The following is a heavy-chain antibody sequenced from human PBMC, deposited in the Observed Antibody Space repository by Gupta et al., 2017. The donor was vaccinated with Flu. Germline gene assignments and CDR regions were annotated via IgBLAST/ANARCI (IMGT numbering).Heavy chain of an antibody. V-gene: IGHV3-74*03. CDR3: ATVTSGC. CDR2: INPDGSST. CDR1: GFTFSSSY. J-gene: IGHJ4*02. Sequence: EMQLVESVGDLVPPGGSLRLSCAASGFTFSSSYLQWVRQAPGKGLVWVSRINPDGSSTTYGESVKRRFTISRDNAKKTLYLQMNSLGDDDTAVYYCATVTSGCWGQGTLVTVSS. D-gene: IGHD4-17*01.